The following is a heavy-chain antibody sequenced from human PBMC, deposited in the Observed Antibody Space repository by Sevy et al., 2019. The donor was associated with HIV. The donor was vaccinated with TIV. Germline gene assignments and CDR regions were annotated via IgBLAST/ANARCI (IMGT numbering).Heavy chain of an antibody. CDR1: GFTFRSFG. CDR2: IWDDGRKK. J-gene: IGHJ4*02. V-gene: IGHV3-33*01. D-gene: IGHD2-8*01. CDR3: ARGGYCTNGVCYGSIDY. Sequence: GGFLRLSCAASGFTFRSFGMHWVRQAPGKGLEWVAVIWDDGRKKYYADSVKGRFTISRDNSKNTLYLQMNSLRAEDTAVYYCARGGYCTNGVCYGSIDYWGQGTLVTVSS.